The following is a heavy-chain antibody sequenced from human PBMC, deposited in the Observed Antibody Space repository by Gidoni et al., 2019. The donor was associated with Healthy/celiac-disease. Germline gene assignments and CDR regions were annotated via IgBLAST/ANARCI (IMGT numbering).Heavy chain of an antibody. CDR2: ISYDGSNK. CDR1: GFPFSSYG. J-gene: IGHJ6*02. CDR3: ASPREWEQTTLYYYGMDV. Sequence: QVQLVESGVGVVQPGRSLRLSCAASGFPFSSYGMHWVRQAPGKGLEWVAVISYDGSNKYYADSVKGRFTISRDNSKNTLYLQMNSLRAEDTAVYYCASPREWEQTTLYYYGMDVWGQGTTVTVSS. V-gene: IGHV3-30*03. D-gene: IGHD1-26*01.